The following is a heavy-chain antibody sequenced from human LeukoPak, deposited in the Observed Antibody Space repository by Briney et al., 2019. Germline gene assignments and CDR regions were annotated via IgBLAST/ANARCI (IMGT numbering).Heavy chain of an antibody. CDR1: GGSFSGYY. D-gene: IGHD6-13*01. CDR2: INHSGST. J-gene: IGHJ4*02. CDR3: ARGSDTAAGLY. V-gene: IGHV4-34*01. Sequence: NPSETLSLTSAVYGGSFSGYYWSWIRQPPGKGLEWIGEINHSGSTNYNPSLKSRVSISVDSSKNQFSLKVSSVTAADTAVYYCARGSDTAAGLYWGQGTLVTVSS.